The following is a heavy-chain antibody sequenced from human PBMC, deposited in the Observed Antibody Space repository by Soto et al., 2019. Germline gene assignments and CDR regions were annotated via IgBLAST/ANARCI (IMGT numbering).Heavy chain of an antibody. CDR1: GGSFSDYY. V-gene: IGHV4-34*01. CDR2: INLNGYT. D-gene: IGHD3-22*01. Sequence: SETLSLTCAVYGGSFSDYYWTWIRQSPERGLEWVGEINLNGYTKYSPSLQTRVTLSVDTTKKQVSLRLSSVTAADTAVYSCARGAWDNSAYYFFCFCGQGIQVTVSS. J-gene: IGHJ4*02. CDR3: ARGAWDNSAYYFFCF.